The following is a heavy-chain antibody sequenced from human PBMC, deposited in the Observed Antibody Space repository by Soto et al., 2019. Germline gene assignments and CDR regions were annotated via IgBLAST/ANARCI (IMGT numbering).Heavy chain of an antibody. CDR1: GFTFSNAW. V-gene: IGHV3-15*01. J-gene: IGHJ4*02. D-gene: IGHD2-21*01. Sequence: EVQLVESGGGLVKPGGSLRLSCAASGFTFSNAWMSWVRQAPGKGLEWVGGIKSKTDGGTTDYAAPVKGRFTISRDDSKNTLYLQMNSLKTEDTAVYYCTTGAGLWDYWGQGTLVTVSS. CDR3: TTGAGLWDY. CDR2: IKSKTDGGTT.